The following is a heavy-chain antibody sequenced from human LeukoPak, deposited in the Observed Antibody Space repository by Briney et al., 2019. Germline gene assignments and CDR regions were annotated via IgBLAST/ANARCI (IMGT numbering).Heavy chain of an antibody. CDR2: IYYSGST. CDR1: GGSISSYH. D-gene: IGHD3-9*01. CDR3: ARVAAYYKPFDP. Sequence: SETLSLTCTVSGGSISSYHWSWSRQPSGKGLEWIGHIYYSGSTNYNPSLKSRVTISVDTSKNQFSLKLSSVTAADTAVYYCARVAAYYKPFDPWGQGTLVTVSS. V-gene: IGHV4-59*01. J-gene: IGHJ5*02.